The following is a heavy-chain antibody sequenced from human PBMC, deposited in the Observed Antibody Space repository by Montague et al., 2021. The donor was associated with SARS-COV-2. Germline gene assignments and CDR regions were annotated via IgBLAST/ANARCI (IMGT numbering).Heavy chain of an antibody. J-gene: IGHJ6*02. Sequence: TLSLTCCVSSGSISTGHHWSWIRQHPMKGLEWIGYIYYSGSTYYNPSFKGRVTISIDTAKNQFSLELTSMTAADTPVYYCARDHGQWFGELWGHGLDVWGQGTTVIVSS. CDR3: ARDHGQWFGELWGHGLDV. CDR1: SGSISTGHH. D-gene: IGHD3-10*01. V-gene: IGHV4-31*03. CDR2: IYYSGST.